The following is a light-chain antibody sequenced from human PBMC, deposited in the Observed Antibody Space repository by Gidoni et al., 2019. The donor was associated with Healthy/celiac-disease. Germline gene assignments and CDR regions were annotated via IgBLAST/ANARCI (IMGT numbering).Light chain of an antibody. V-gene: IGKV2-28*01. J-gene: IGKJ3*01. CDR1: QSLLHSNGYNY. Sequence: DMVMTQSPLSLPVTPGEPASISCRSSQSLLHSNGYNYLDWYLQQPGQSPQLLIYLGSNRASGVPDRFSGSGSGTDFTLKISRVEAEDVGVYYCMQALQTSFTFGPGTKVDIK. CDR2: LGS. CDR3: MQALQTSFT.